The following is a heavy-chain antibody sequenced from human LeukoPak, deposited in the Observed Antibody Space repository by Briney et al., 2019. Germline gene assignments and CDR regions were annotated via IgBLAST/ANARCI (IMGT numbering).Heavy chain of an antibody. D-gene: IGHD1-7*01. Sequence: SETLSLTCTVSDGSISSYYWSWIRQPAGKGLEWIGRMYTSGSTNYNPSLKSRVTMSVDTSKNHFSLKLNSVTAADAAVYYCARGITGTPIGYYYGMDVWGQGTTVTVSS. CDR1: DGSISSYY. V-gene: IGHV4-4*07. CDR2: MYTSGST. CDR3: ARGITGTPIGYYYGMDV. J-gene: IGHJ6*02.